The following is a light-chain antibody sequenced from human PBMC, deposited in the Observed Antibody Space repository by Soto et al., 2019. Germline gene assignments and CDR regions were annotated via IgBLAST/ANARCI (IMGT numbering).Light chain of an antibody. Sequence: EVVMTQSPATLSVSPGERATLSCRASQAVNSNLAWYQQKPGQAPRLLIYGASTRASDIPARFSGSGSETEFTLTISSLQSEDFAVYYCQHYRDWQPWTFGPGTRVEIK. J-gene: IGKJ1*01. CDR2: GAS. CDR3: QHYRDWQPWT. CDR1: QAVNSN. V-gene: IGKV3-15*01.